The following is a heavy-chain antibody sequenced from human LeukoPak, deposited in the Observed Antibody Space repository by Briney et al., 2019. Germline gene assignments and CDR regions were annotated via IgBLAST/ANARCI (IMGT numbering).Heavy chain of an antibody. CDR3: ARPSAAGEADYFDY. CDR2: INTNTGNP. J-gene: IGHJ4*02. CDR1: GYTFTSYA. V-gene: IGHV7-4-1*02. Sequence: ASVKVSCKASGYTFTSYAMNWVRQAPGQGLEWMGWINTNTGNPTYAQGFTGRFVFSLDTSVSTAYLQISSLKAEDTAVYYCARPSAAGEADYFDYWGQGTLVTVSS. D-gene: IGHD6-13*01.